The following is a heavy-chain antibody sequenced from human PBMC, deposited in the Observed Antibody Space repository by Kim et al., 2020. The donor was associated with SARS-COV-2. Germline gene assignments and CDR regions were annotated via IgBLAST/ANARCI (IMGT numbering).Heavy chain of an antibody. V-gene: IGHV4-59*08. D-gene: IGHD6-19*01. J-gene: IGHJ4*02. CDR2: IYYSGST. Sequence: SETLSLTCTVSGGPISSYYWSWIRQPPGKGLEWIGYIYYSGSTNYNPALKSRVTISVDTSKNQFSLKLSSVTAADTAVYYCARHVAVAGLFDYWGQGTLVTVSS. CDR3: ARHVAVAGLFDY. CDR1: GGPISSYY.